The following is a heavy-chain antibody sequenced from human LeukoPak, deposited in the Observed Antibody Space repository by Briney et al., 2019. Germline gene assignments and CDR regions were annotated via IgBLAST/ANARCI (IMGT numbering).Heavy chain of an antibody. D-gene: IGHD5-12*01. J-gene: IGHJ4*02. Sequence: PGGSLRLSCAASGFTFSDYYMSWIRQAPGKGLEWVSYISSSGSTIYYADSVKGRSTISRDNAKNSLYLQMNSLRAEDTAVYYCARGHVDIVATPDDYWGQGTLVTVSS. V-gene: IGHV3-11*01. CDR1: GFTFSDYY. CDR3: ARGHVDIVATPDDY. CDR2: ISSSGSTI.